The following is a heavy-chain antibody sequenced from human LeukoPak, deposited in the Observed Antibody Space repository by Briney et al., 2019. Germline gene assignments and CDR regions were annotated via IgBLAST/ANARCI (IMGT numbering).Heavy chain of an antibody. Sequence: SVKVSCKASGGTFSSYAISWVRQAPGQGLEWMGGIIPIFGTANYAQKFQGRVTITADESMSTAYMELSSLRSEDTAVYYCARDLDLAYGSGSPIRQFDPWGQGTLVTVSS. D-gene: IGHD3-10*01. V-gene: IGHV1-69*13. CDR1: GGTFSSYA. CDR2: IIPIFGTA. J-gene: IGHJ5*02. CDR3: ARDLDLAYGSGSPIRQFDP.